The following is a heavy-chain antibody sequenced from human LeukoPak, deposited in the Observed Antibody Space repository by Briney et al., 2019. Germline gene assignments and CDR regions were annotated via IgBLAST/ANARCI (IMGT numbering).Heavy chain of an antibody. CDR3: AKDRFSSVIFYKFHYFYPIDV. Sequence: GGSLRLSCATSGFNLDEYAIHWVRQSPGKGLEWVAGLSSDGNEKFYGDSVKSRFAISRDISKNTVFLHMHSLRLEDTAVYYCAKDRFSSVIFYKFHYFYPIDVWGQGTTVTVSS. D-gene: IGHD5/OR15-5a*01. CDR1: GFNLDEYA. CDR2: LSSDGNEK. V-gene: IGHV3-30*18. J-gene: IGHJ6*02.